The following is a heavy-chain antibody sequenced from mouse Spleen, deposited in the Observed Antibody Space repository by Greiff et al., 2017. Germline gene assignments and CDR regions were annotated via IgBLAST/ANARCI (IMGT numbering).Heavy chain of an antibody. Sequence: DVKLVESGGGLVKPGGSLKLSCAASGFTFSSYGMSWVRQTPEKRLEWVATISGGGSYTYYPDSVKGRFTISRDNAKNNLYLQMSSLRSEDTALYYCARHPLYYYGSSHWYFDVWGAGTTVTVSS. CDR1: GFTFSSYG. D-gene: IGHD1-1*01. CDR3: ARHPLYYYGSSHWYFDV. J-gene: IGHJ1*01. V-gene: IGHV5-9-2*01. CDR2: ISGGGSYT.